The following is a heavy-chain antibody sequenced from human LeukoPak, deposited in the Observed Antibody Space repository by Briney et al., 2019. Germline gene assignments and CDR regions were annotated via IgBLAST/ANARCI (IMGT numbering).Heavy chain of an antibody. CDR1: GYTFISCD. V-gene: IGHV1-8*01. D-gene: IGHD6-19*01. CDR3: TRGSSGRRDN. J-gene: IGHJ4*02. CDR2: MNPNSGNT. Sequence: ASVKVSCKASGYTFISCDINWVRQATGQGLEWMGWMNPNSGNTGYGQGFQGRITMTRDISIGTAYMELSNLTSEDTAIYYCTRGSSGRRDNWGQGTLVTVSA.